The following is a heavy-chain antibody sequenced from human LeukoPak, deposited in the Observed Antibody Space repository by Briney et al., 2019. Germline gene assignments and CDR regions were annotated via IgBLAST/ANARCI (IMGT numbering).Heavy chain of an antibody. CDR2: IYYSGST. J-gene: IGHJ4*02. Sequence: PSQTLSLACTVSGGSISSGGYYWSWIRQHPGKGLEWIGYIYYSGSTYYNPSLKSRVTISVDTSKNQFSLKLSSVTAADTAVYYCARGGNYYGSGFDYWGQGTLVTVSS. CDR1: GGSISSGGYY. V-gene: IGHV4-31*03. CDR3: ARGGNYYGSGFDY. D-gene: IGHD3-10*01.